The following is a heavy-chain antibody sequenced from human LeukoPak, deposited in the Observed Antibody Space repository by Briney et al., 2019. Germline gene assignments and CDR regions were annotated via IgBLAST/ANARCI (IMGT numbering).Heavy chain of an antibody. Sequence: GGSLRLSCAASGFTFSSYGMHWVRQAPGKGLEWVAVISYDGNNKYYADSVKGRFTISRDNSKNTLYLQMNSLRAEDTAVYYCAKDGSGWYFDYWGQGTLVTVSS. V-gene: IGHV3-30*18. D-gene: IGHD6-19*01. CDR2: ISYDGNNK. CDR1: GFTFSSYG. CDR3: AKDGSGWYFDY. J-gene: IGHJ4*02.